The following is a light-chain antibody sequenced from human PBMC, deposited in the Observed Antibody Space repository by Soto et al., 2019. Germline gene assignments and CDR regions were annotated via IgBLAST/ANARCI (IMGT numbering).Light chain of an antibody. V-gene: IGKV3-15*01. CDR2: GAS. J-gene: IGKJ5*01. CDR1: QSVGGS. Sequence: IVMTQSPATLSVSPGEGASLSCRASQSVGGSLAWYQQRAGQAPRLLIYGASTRATGIPARFSGSGSGTEFTLTISSLQSEDFAVYYCQQYHNWPPITFGQGTRLEI. CDR3: QQYHNWPPIT.